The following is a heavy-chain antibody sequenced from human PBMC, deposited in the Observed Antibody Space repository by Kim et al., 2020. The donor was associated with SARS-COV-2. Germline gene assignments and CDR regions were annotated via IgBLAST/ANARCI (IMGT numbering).Heavy chain of an antibody. J-gene: IGHJ4*02. CDR2: ISSSSSYT. CDR3: ARVREVRYVDWLPTDPAYSFDY. V-gene: IGHV3-11*06. Sequence: GGSLRLSCAASGFTFSDYYMSWIRQAPGKGLEWVSYISSSSSYTNYADSVKGRFTISRDNAKNSLYLQMNSLRAEDTAVYYCARVREVRYVDWLPTDPAYSFDYWGQGTLVTVSS. CDR1: GFTFSDYY. D-gene: IGHD3-9*01.